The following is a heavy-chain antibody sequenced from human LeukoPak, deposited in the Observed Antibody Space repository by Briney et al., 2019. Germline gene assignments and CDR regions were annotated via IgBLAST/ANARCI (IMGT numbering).Heavy chain of an antibody. V-gene: IGHV3-7*05. J-gene: IGHJ6*02. CDR1: GVSFSSSL. CDR2: IKQDGSEK. CDR3: AGGTGMDV. D-gene: IGHD1-1*01. Sequence: GWSLRLSCAASGVSFSSSLMSWVRQAPGKGLEWVASIKQDGSEKYYVDFVKGRFSISRDNAKNSLYLQMNSLGADDTAVYYCAGGTGMDVWGQGTTVTVSS.